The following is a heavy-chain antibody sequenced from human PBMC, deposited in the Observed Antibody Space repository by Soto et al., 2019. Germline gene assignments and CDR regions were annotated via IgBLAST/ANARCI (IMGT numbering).Heavy chain of an antibody. J-gene: IGHJ5*02. V-gene: IGHV4-61*01. CDR3: ARDSRYSSGWYPGYNWFDP. CDR2: ISDSGST. Sequence: SETLSLTCTFSFGSVSSGSYYWSWIRQPPGKGLEWIGYISDSGSTNYTPSLKSRVTISVDTSKNQFSLKLSSVTAADTAVYYCARDSRYSSGWYPGYNWFDPWGQGALVTVSS. CDR1: FGSVSSGSYY. D-gene: IGHD6-19*01.